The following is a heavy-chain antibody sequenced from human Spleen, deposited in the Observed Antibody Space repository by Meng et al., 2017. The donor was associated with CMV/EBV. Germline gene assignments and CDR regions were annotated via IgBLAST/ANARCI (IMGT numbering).Heavy chain of an antibody. CDR2: IYDNGNT. D-gene: IGHD3-3*01. J-gene: IGHJ4*02. CDR1: GGSITNYY. Sequence: SETLSLTCTVSGGSITNYYWSWIRQPPGKGLEWIGNIYDNGNTDYNPSLKSRVTISVDTSKNQFSLKLSSVTAADTAVYYCARVSDWSGYFGVDYWGQGTLVTVSS. V-gene: IGHV4-59*01. CDR3: ARVSDWSGYFGVDY.